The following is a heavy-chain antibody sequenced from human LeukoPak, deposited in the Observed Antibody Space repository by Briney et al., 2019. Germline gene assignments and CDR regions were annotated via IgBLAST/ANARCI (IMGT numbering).Heavy chain of an antibody. V-gene: IGHV1-69*13. J-gene: IGHJ2*01. D-gene: IGHD3-3*01. Sequence: SVKVSCKASGYTFTSYYMHWVRQAPGQGLEWMGGIIPIFGTANYAQKFQGRVTITADESTSTAYMELSSLRSEDTAVYYCARGITIFGVVIISHFDLWGRGTLVTVSS. CDR2: IIPIFGTA. CDR1: GYTFTSYY. CDR3: ARGITIFGVVIISHFDL.